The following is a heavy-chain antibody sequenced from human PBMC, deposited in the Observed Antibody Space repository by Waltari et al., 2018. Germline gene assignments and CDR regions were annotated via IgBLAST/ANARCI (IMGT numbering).Heavy chain of an antibody. D-gene: IGHD7-27*01. CDR2: IYSGDST. CDR1: GFSVSEHS. V-gene: IGHV3-53*01. J-gene: IGHJ3*02. CDR3: ARDNWGSLDM. Sequence: VQLVESGGGLIQPGGSLRLSCAASGFSVSEHSMTWVRQTPGKGLEWVSIIYSGDSTYYVDSVKGRVTVSRDNSKNTLCLQMNSLRVEDTAIYYCARDNWGSLDMWGQGTRVTVSS.